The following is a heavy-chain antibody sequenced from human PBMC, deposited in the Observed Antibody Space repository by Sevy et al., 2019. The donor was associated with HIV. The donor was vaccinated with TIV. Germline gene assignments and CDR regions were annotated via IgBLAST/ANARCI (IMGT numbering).Heavy chain of an antibody. J-gene: IGHJ3*02. D-gene: IGHD1-1*01. CDR2: IYYSGST. CDR1: GGSISSGDYY. CDR3: ARSTGTGVHDAFDI. V-gene: IGHV4-30-4*01. Sequence: SETLSLTCTVSGGSISSGDYYWSWIRQPPGKGPEWIGYIYYSGSTYYNPSLKSRVTISVDTSKNQFSLKLSSVTAADTAVYYCARSTGTGVHDAFDIWGQGTMVTVSS.